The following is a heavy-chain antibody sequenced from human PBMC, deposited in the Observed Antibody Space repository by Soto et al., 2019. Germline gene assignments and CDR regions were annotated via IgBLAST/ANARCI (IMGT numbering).Heavy chain of an antibody. CDR3: AKDRENVIGGYFDY. CDR1: EFTFSSYA. D-gene: IGHD3-16*02. Sequence: HPGGTLILSSAASEFTFSSYAMSWVRQAPRKGLEWVSAISGSGGGTCYADSVKGRFTISRDNSKNTLYLQMNSLRAEDTDVYYCAKDRENVIGGYFDYWGQGTLVTVSS. CDR2: ISGSGGGT. J-gene: IGHJ4*02. V-gene: IGHV3-23*01.